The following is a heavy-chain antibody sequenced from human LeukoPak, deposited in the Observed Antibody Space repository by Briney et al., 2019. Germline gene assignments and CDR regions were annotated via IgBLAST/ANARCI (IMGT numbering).Heavy chain of an antibody. Sequence: SETLSLTCTVSGGSISSSSYYWGWIRQPPGKGLEWIGSIYHSGSTYYNPSLKSRVTISVDTSKNQFSLKLSSVTAADTAVYYCARRRSSVPDYWGQGTLVTVSS. J-gene: IGHJ4*02. CDR2: IYHSGST. CDR3: ARRRSSVPDY. CDR1: GGSISSSSYY. V-gene: IGHV4-39*07. D-gene: IGHD3-22*01.